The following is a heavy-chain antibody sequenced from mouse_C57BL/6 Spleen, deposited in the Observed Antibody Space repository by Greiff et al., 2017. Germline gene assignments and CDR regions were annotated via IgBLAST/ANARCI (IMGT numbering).Heavy chain of an antibody. CDR3: AREIIPEGYFDV. D-gene: IGHD5-1-1*01. CDR2: IDPNSGGT. CDR1: GYTFTSYW. J-gene: IGHJ1*03. V-gene: IGHV1-72*01. Sequence: QQSCKASGYTFTSYWMHWVKQRPGRGLEWIGRIDPNSGGTKYNEKFKSKATLTVDKPSSTAYMQLSSLTSEDSAVYYCAREIIPEGYFDVWGTGTTVTVSA.